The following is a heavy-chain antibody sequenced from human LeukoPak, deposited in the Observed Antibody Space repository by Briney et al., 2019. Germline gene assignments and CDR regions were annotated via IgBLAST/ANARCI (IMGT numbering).Heavy chain of an antibody. CDR1: EFTFSSYG. CDR3: ARVYDFWSGYPYSYGMDV. J-gene: IGHJ6*02. CDR2: IWYDGSNK. Sequence: GGSLRLSCAASEFTFSSYGMHWVRQAPGKGLEWVAVIWYDGSNKYYADSVKGRFTISRDNSKNTLYLQMNSLRAEDTAVYYCARVYDFWSGYPYSYGMDVWGQGTTVTVSS. D-gene: IGHD3-3*01. V-gene: IGHV3-33*08.